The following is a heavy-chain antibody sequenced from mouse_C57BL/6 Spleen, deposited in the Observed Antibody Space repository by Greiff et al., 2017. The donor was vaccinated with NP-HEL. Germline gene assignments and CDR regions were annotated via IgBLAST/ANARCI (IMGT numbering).Heavy chain of an antibody. V-gene: IGHV14-3*01. CDR2: IDPANGNT. D-gene: IGHD1-1*01. CDR3: AHPFITTVVARYFDV. CDR1: GFNIQNTY. J-gene: IGHJ1*03. Sequence: EVKLMESVAELVRPGASVKLSCTASGFNIQNTYMHWVKQRPEQGLEWIGRIDPANGNTKYAPKFQGKATITADTSSNTAYLQLSSLTSEDTAIYYCAHPFITTVVARYFDVWGTGTTVTVSS.